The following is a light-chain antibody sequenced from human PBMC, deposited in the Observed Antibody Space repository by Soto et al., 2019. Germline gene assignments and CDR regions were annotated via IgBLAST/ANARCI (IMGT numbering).Light chain of an antibody. CDR1: QTISSW. V-gene: IGKV1-5*03. Sequence: DIQMTQSPSTLSGSVGDRVTITCRASQTISSWLAWYQQKPGKAPKLLIYKASTLKSGVPSRFSGSGAGTDFTLTSRSLQPEDFATYYCQQGASFPRTFGGGTKVDIK. CDR3: QQGASFPRT. J-gene: IGKJ4*01. CDR2: KAS.